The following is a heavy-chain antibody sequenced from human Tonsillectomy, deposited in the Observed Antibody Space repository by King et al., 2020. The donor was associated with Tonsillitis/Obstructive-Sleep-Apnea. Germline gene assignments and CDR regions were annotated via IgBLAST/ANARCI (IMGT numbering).Heavy chain of an antibody. CDR1: GFTFSSYA. D-gene: IGHD2-2*01. CDR2: ISGSGDST. Sequence: VQLVESGGGLVQPGKSLRLSCAASGFTFSSYAMSWVRQAPGKGLEWVSTISGSGDSTYYADSVKGRFTISRDNSKNTLFLQMNSLRADDTALYYCAKLTGIVVVPAAIDYWGQGTLVTVSS. J-gene: IGHJ4*02. V-gene: IGHV3-23*04. CDR3: AKLTGIVVVPAAIDY.